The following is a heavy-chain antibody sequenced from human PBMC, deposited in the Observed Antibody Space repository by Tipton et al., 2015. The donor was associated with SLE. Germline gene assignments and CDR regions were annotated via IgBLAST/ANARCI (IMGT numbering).Heavy chain of an antibody. CDR2: INHSGST. V-gene: IGHV4-34*01. Sequence: LRLSCAVYGGSFSGYYWSWIRQPPGKGLEWIGEINHSGSTNYNPSLKSRVTISVDTSKNQFSLKLSSLTAADTAVYYCARDRGGSYSDAFDIWGQGTMVTVSS. J-gene: IGHJ3*02. D-gene: IGHD1-26*01. CDR3: ARDRGGSYSDAFDI. CDR1: GGSFSGYY.